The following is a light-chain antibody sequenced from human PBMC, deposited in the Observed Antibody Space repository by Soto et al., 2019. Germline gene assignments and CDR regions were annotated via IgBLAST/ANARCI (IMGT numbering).Light chain of an antibody. V-gene: IGKV4-1*01. CDR2: WAS. CDR1: QSVLYSSNNKNY. J-gene: IGKJ3*01. CDR3: QQYYSTPPT. Sequence: DIVMTQSPDSLAVSLGERATINCKSSQSVLYSSNNKNYLAWYQQKPGQPPKLLIYWASTRESGVPDRFSGSGSGTDFSLTISSLQAEDVAVYFCQQYYSTPPTFGPGTKVHI.